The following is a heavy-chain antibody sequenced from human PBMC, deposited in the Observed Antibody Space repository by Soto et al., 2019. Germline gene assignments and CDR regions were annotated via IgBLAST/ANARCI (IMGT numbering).Heavy chain of an antibody. D-gene: IGHD3-3*01. CDR2: VYHIGNT. J-gene: IGHJ4*02. V-gene: IGHV4-59*01. CDR1: GGSISTSY. CDR3: ARDGSGHDFWDGPWYFDS. Sequence: QLQLQESGPGLVKPSETLSLTCTVSGGSISTSYWSWIRQPPGKGLEWLGYVYHIGNTKYNPSLKNRVTISIDTSLNLFSLKLESVSAADTALYYCARDGSGHDFWDGPWYFDSWGQGTLVTVSS.